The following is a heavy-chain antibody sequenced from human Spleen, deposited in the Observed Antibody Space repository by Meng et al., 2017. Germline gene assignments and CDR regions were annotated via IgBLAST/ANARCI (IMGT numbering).Heavy chain of an antibody. D-gene: IGHD3/OR15-3a*01. J-gene: IGHJ4*02. CDR2: ISVYNGNT. CDR3: ARIGRYEELDH. CDR1: GYTFTSYG. V-gene: IGHV1-18*01. Sequence: QVQLVQSGAEVKKPGASVTVSCKTSGYTFTSYGISWVRQAPGQGLEWMGWISVYNGNTNYAQKFQGRVTMTTDTSTSTAYMELSSLKAEDTAVYYCARIGRYEELDHWGQGTLVTVSS.